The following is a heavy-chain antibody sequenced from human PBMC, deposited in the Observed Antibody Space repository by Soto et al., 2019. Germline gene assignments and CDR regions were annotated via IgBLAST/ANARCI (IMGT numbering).Heavy chain of an antibody. CDR1: GGTFSRYG. J-gene: IGHJ4*02. CDR3: ARDREDIVVVPAAD. D-gene: IGHD2-2*01. CDR2: IIPIFGTA. V-gene: IGHV1-69*01. Sequence: QVQLVQSGAEVKKPGSSVKVSCKASGGTFSRYGISWVRQAPGQGLQWMGGIIPIFGTANYAQKFQDRVTITADEFTSTAYMELSSLRSEDTAVYYCARDREDIVVVPAADWGQGTLVTVSS.